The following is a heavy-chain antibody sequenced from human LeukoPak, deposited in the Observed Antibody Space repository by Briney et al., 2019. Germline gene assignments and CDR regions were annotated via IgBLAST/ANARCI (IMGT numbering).Heavy chain of an antibody. J-gene: IGHJ4*02. V-gene: IGHV3-7*01. CDR3: ARVAYGDRY. CDR1: GFTFSNYW. Sequence: PGGSLRLSCAASGFTFSNYWMSWVRQAPGKGLEWVGNIQEDGSAQYYVDSVKGRFTISRDNAKNLLYLQMNSLRADDTAVYYCARVAYGDRYWGQGTLVTVSS. CDR2: IQEDGSAQ. D-gene: IGHD4-17*01.